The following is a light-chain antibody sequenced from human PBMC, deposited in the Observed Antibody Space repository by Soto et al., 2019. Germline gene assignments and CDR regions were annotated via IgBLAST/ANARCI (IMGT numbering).Light chain of an antibody. J-gene: IGKJ1*01. Sequence: EIGVSQSPGTLSLVTGLTATLSFRASQRVSSSYLAWYQQKPGKAPRLLIYGASSRATGIPDRFSGSGSGTDFTLTISRLETEDFAVYYCQQYGSSPTWTFGQGTKAHIK. CDR3: QQYGSSPTWT. V-gene: IGKV3-20*01. CDR2: GAS. CDR1: QRVSSSY.